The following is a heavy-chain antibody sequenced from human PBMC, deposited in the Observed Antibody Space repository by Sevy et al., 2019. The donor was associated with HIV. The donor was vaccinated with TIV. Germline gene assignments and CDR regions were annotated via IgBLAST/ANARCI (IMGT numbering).Heavy chain of an antibody. J-gene: IGHJ5*02. V-gene: IGHV3-7*03. CDR1: GFNFRNFW. D-gene: IGHD1-26*01. CDR3: VRDKEVGASILDA. CDR2: IKQDGSEA. Sequence: GGSLRLSCVASGFNFRNFWMSWVRQAPGEGLECVADIKQDGSEAYYVDSVKGRFTISRDNAKNSLNLQMNSLRDEDTAMYFCVRDKEVGASILDAWGQGTPVTVSS.